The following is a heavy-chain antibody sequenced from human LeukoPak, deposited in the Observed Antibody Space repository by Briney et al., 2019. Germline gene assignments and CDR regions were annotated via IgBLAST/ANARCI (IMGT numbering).Heavy chain of an antibody. D-gene: IGHD1-26*01. J-gene: IGHJ4*02. Sequence: PSETLSLTCTVSGGSISSSSYYWGWIRQPRGKGLEWIGSIYYSGSIYNNPSLKSRFTISVHTSKNKFSKKLSSVTAADTALYYCARLTPPWYGGSYFSPDYWGQGTLVTVSS. CDR2: IYYSGSI. V-gene: IGHV4-39*01. CDR1: GGSISSSSYY. CDR3: ARLTPPWYGGSYFSPDY.